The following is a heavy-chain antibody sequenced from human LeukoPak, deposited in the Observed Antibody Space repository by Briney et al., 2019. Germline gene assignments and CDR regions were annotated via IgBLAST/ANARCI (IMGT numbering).Heavy chain of an antibody. D-gene: IGHD3-3*01. V-gene: IGHV4-34*01. Sequence: SETLSLTCPVDAGSSDANYRSWNSQPPRNWLEWIGEINHSGSTNYNPSLKSRVTISVDTSKNQFSLKLSSVTAADTAVYYCASPYDFSYSVWGKGTTVTVSS. CDR1: AGSSDANY. CDR2: INHSGST. CDR3: ASPYDFSYSV. J-gene: IGHJ6*04.